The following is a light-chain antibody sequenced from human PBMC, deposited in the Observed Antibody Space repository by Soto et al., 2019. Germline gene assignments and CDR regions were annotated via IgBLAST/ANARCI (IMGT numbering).Light chain of an antibody. CDR3: QQYGSSLYT. Sequence: EIVLTQSPGTLPLSPGERATLSCRASQSVSSSYLAWYQQKPGQAPRLLIYGASSRATGIPDRFSGSGSGTDFTLTISILEPEDFAVYYCQQYGSSLYTFGQGTKLEIK. CDR2: GAS. CDR1: QSVSSSY. J-gene: IGKJ2*01. V-gene: IGKV3-20*01.